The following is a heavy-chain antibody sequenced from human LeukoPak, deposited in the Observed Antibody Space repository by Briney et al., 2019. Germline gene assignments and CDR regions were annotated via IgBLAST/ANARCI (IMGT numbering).Heavy chain of an antibody. CDR2: IYTSGTI. D-gene: IGHD3-22*01. CDR3: ARDSWYYDSSGYYYLDY. CDR1: GGSISSYY. J-gene: IGHJ4*02. Sequence: SETLSLTCTVSGGSISSYYWSWIRQPAGTALEWIGRIYTSGTITYNPSLKSRVTMSVDTSKNQFSLKLSSVTAADTAVYYCARDSWYYDSSGYYYLDYWGQGTLVTVSS. V-gene: IGHV4-4*07.